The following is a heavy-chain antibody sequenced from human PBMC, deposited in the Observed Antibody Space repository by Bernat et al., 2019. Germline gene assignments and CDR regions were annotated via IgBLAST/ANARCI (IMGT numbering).Heavy chain of an antibody. CDR1: GFTFSSYA. V-gene: IGHV3-30-3*01. D-gene: IGHD1-1*01. J-gene: IGHJ3*02. CDR2: ISYDGSNK. CDR3: AREDDGGAFDI. Sequence: VQLLESGGGLVQPGRSLRLSCAASGFTFSSYAMHWVRQAPGKGLEWVAVISYDGSNKYYEDPVKGRFTISRDNSKNTLYLQMNSLRAEDTAVYYCAREDDGGAFDIWGQGTMVTVSS.